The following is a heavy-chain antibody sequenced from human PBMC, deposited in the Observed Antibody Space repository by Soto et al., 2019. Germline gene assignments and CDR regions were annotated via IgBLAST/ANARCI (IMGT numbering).Heavy chain of an antibody. CDR2: ISYDGSNK. Sequence: QVQLVESGGGVVQPGRSLRLSCAASGFTFSSYAMHWVRQAPGKGLEWVAVISYDGSNKYYADSVKGRFTISRDNSKNTLYLQMNSLRAEDTAVYYCARGPPGYSYGFPVGYWGQGTLVTVSS. J-gene: IGHJ4*02. CDR1: GFTFSSYA. V-gene: IGHV3-30-3*01. CDR3: ARGPPGYSYGFPVGY. D-gene: IGHD5-18*01.